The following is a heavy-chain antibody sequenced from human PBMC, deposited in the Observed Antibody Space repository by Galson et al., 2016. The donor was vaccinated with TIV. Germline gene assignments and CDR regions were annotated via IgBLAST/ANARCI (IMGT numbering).Heavy chain of an antibody. Sequence: CAISGDSVSNNVVAWNWIRQSPSRGLEWLGRTYYRSKWYNDYAISVKSRLIINADTSNNQVSLQLNSVTPEDTAVYYCARGTGVWGGGWFLPWGQRTLVTVSS. CDR1: GDSVSNNVVA. J-gene: IGHJ5*02. CDR3: ARGTGVWGGGWFLP. CDR2: TYYRSKWYN. D-gene: IGHD4-23*01. V-gene: IGHV6-1*01.